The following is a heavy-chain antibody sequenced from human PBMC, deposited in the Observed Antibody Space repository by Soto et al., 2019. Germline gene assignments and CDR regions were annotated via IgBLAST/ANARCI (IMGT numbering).Heavy chain of an antibody. CDR1: GGSISSSSYY. V-gene: IGHV4-39*01. CDR2: IYYSGST. J-gene: IGHJ4*02. CDR3: ARHSDTAMVTVHY. Sequence: PSEILSLTCTVSGGSISSSSYYWGWIRHPPGKGLEWIGSIYYSGSTYYNPSLKSRVTISVDTSKNQFSLKLSSVTAADTAVYYCARHSDTAMVTVHYWGQGTLVNVSS. D-gene: IGHD5-18*01.